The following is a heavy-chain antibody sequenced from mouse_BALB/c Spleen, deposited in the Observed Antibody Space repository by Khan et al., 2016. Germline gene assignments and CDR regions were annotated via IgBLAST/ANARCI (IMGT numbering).Heavy chain of an antibody. CDR1: GFDFSRYW. D-gene: IGHD1-1*01. V-gene: IGHV4-1*02. J-gene: IGHJ3*01. CDR3: ARAGYYGYLAY. Sequence: EVQLVESGGGLVHPGGSLKLSCAASGFDFSRYWMSWVRQAPGKGLEWIGEINPDSYTINYTPSLKDKFIISRDNAKNTLYLQMSKVRSEDTDLXYCARAGYYGYLAYWGQGTLVTVSA. CDR2: INPDSYTI.